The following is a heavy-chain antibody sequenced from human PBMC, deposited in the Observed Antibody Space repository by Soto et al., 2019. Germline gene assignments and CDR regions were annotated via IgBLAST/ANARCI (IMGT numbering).Heavy chain of an antibody. D-gene: IGHD3-3*01. V-gene: IGHV4-34*01. Sequence: PSETLSLTCAVYGGSFSGYYWSWIRQPPGKGLEWIGEINHSGSTNYNPSLKSRVTISVDTSKNQFSLKLSSVTAADTAVYYCASFLYDFWSGSPNWFDPWGQEPWSPSP. CDR2: INHSGST. CDR3: ASFLYDFWSGSPNWFDP. J-gene: IGHJ5*02. CDR1: GGSFSGYY.